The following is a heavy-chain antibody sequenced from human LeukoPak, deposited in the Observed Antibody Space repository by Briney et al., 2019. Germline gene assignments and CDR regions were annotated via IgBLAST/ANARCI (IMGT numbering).Heavy chain of an antibody. J-gene: IGHJ4*02. V-gene: IGHV1-69*05. CDR1: GGTFSSYA. D-gene: IGHD2-2*01. Sequence: ASVKVSCKASGGTFSSYAISWVRQAPGQGLEWMGGIIPIFGTANYAQKFQGRVTITTDESTSTAYMELSSLRSEDTAVYYCASVCSSNTCSADYWGQGTLVTVSS. CDR2: IIPIFGTA. CDR3: ASVCSSNTCSADY.